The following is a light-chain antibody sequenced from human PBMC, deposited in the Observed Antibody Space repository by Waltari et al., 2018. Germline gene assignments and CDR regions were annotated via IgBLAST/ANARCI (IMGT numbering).Light chain of an antibody. CDR3: QQYSASTGT. CDR2: GAS. Sequence: EIVLTQSPGTMSLSPGERAILSCRASQTINSNHLAWYQQKPGQAPRLLIHGASSRAIGIPDRFFGSGSGTDFTLTISRLEPEDSGVYYCQQYSASTGTFGQGTKEEIK. V-gene: IGKV3-20*01. CDR1: QTINSNH. J-gene: IGKJ1*01.